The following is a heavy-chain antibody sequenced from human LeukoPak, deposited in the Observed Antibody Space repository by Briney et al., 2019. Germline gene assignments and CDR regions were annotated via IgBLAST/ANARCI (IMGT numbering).Heavy chain of an antibody. Sequence: ASVKVSCKASGGTFSSYAISWVRQATGQGLEWMGGIIPIFGTANYAQKFQGRVTITADESTSTAYMELSSLRSEDTAVYYCARGREQQLVQELPFDYWGQGTLVTVSS. CDR2: IIPIFGTA. CDR3: ARGREQQLVQELPFDY. CDR1: GGTFSSYA. J-gene: IGHJ4*02. D-gene: IGHD6-13*01. V-gene: IGHV1-69*13.